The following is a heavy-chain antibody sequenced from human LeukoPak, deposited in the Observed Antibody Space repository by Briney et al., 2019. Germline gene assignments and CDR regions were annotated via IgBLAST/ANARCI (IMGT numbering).Heavy chain of an antibody. V-gene: IGHV3-23*01. CDR3: AQKPGPSNPPGGY. J-gene: IGHJ4*02. CDR1: KFAFSSYA. CDR2: ISGSGGIT. D-gene: IGHD4-11*01. Sequence: TGGSLRLSCAASKFAFSSYAMSWVRQAPGKGLEWVSAISGSGGITYYADSVKGRFTISRDNSKNTLYLQMNSLRADDTAVYYCAQKPGPSNPPGGYWGQGTLVTVSS.